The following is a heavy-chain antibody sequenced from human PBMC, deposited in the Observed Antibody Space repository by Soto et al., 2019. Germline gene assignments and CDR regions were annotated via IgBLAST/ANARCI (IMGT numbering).Heavy chain of an antibody. CDR3: ARDPAGDYGY. J-gene: IGHJ4*02. V-gene: IGHV4-59*02. D-gene: IGHD4-17*01. Sequence: PSQTMSLTCNVSGGSVSDYYWSWIRQAPGKGLEWIGYIHERGVTNYNPSLKSRVTMSVDTSKNQFSLTLRSVHTADTAIYFCARDPAGDYGYWGRGTLVTVPQ. CDR2: IHERGVT. CDR1: GGSVSDYY.